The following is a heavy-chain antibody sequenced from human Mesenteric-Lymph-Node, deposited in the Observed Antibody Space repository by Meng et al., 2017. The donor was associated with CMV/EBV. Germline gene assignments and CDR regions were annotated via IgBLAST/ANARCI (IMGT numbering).Heavy chain of an antibody. CDR2: IYYSGST. CDR3: ARGIRTPLSPWYGMDV. Sequence: SETLSLTCTVSGGSVSSGSYYWSWLRPPPGKGLEWIGYIYYSGSTNYNPALKSRVTITVDTSKNQFSLKLSSVTAADTAVYYCARGIRTPLSPWYGMDVWGQGTTVTVSS. CDR1: GGSVSSGSYY. J-gene: IGHJ6*02. V-gene: IGHV4-61*01. D-gene: IGHD3-16*01.